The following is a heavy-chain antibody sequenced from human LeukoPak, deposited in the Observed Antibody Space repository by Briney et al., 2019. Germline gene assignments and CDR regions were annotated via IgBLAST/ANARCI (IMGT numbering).Heavy chain of an antibody. J-gene: IGHJ3*01. CDR3: ARSSYSSSSSV. D-gene: IGHD6-6*01. CDR2: INSDGSEG. Sequence: GGSLRLSCAASGFTFGGFWMGWSRQAPGKGLEWVASINSDGSEGYYADVVKGRFTISRDNAKNSLYLQINSLRAEDTAVYYCARSSYSSSSSVWGQGTMVTVSS. CDR1: GFTFGGFW. V-gene: IGHV3-7*03.